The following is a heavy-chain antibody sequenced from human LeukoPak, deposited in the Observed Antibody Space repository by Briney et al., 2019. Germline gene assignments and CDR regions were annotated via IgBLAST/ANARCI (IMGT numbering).Heavy chain of an antibody. J-gene: IGHJ4*02. CDR2: ISSSGSTI. CDR1: GFTFSSYE. D-gene: IGHD5-18*01. Sequence: PGGSLRHSCAASGFTFSSYEMHWVRQAPGKGLEWISYISSSGSTIYYADSVKGRFTISRDNGKNSLYLQMNSLRAEDTAVYYCARVHYNTAMVDIDYWGQGTLVTVSS. CDR3: ARVHYNTAMVDIDY. V-gene: IGHV3-48*03.